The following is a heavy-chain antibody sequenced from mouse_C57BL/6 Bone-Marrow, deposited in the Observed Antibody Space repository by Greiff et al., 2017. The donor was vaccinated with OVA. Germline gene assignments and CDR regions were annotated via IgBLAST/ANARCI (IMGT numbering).Heavy chain of an antibody. CDR1: GYTFTDYY. V-gene: IGHV1-19*01. CDR3: ARRMVTTGTEWYFDV. D-gene: IGHD2-2*01. CDR2: INPYNGGT. J-gene: IGHJ1*03. Sequence: EVKLQESGPVLVKPGASVKMSCKASGYTFTDYYMNWVKQSHGKSLEWIGVINPYNGGTSYNQKFKGKATLTVDKSSSTAYMELNSLTSEDSAVYYCARRMVTTGTEWYFDVWGTGTTVTVSS.